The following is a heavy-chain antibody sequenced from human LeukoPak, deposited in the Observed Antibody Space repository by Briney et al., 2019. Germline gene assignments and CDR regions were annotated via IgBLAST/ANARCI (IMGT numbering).Heavy chain of an antibody. J-gene: IGHJ4*02. CDR3: ASSSSSWKYYFDY. CDR1: GYTFTGYY. D-gene: IGHD6-13*01. Sequence: ASVQVSCKASGYTFTGYYMHWARQAPGQGLEGMGRINPNSGGTNYAQKFQGRVTMTRDTSISTAYMELSRLRSDDTAVYYCASSSSSWKYYFDYWGQGTLVTVSS. CDR2: INPNSGGT. V-gene: IGHV1-2*06.